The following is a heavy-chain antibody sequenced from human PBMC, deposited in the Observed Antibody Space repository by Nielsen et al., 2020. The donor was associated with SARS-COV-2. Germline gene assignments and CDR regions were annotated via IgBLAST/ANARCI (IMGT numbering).Heavy chain of an antibody. CDR3: ARARYADY. V-gene: IGHV3-7*04. CDR1: GFTVSRYW. J-gene: IGHJ4*02. D-gene: IGHD2-8*01. CDR2: INEDGSEK. Sequence: EGSLRLSCAASGFTVSRYWMNWVRQAPGKGLEWVANINEDGSEKNFVDSVKGRFTISRDNAKNSLYLDMNSLRVEDTAVYYCARARYADYWGQGTLVTVSS.